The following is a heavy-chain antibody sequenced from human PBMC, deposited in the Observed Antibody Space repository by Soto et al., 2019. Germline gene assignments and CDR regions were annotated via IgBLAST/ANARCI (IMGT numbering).Heavy chain of an antibody. D-gene: IGHD3-10*01. CDR2: INAGNGNT. V-gene: IGHV1-3*01. CDR1: GYTFTSYA. CDR3: ARDSITMVRGVILFFGGFDY. J-gene: IGHJ4*02. Sequence: QVQLVQSGAEVKKPGASVKVSCKASGYTFTSYAMHWVRQAPGQRLEWMGWINAGNGNTKYSQKFQGRVTITRDTSASTAYMELSSLRSEDTAVYYCARDSITMVRGVILFFGGFDYWGQGTLVTVSS.